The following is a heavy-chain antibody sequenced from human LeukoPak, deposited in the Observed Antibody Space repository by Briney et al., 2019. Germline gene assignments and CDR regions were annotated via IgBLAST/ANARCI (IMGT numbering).Heavy chain of an antibody. J-gene: IGHJ4*02. CDR2: IKQDGSEK. Sequence: GGSLRLSCAASGFTFSSFAMSWVCQAPGKGLEWVANIKQDGSEKYYVDSVKGRFTISRDNAKNSLYLQMNSLRAEDTAVYYCARSRGYSGYDPMGYWGQGTLVTVSS. V-gene: IGHV3-7*01. CDR3: ARSRGYSGYDPMGY. CDR1: GFTFSSFA. D-gene: IGHD5-12*01.